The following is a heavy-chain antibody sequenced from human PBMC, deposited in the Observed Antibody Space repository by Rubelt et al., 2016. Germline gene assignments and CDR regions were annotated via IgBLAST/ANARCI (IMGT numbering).Heavy chain of an antibody. CDR3: ASSGFDYDILTGYYNYYGMDV. CDR1: GYTFTNYA. CDR2: INAGNDNT. Sequence: QVQLVQSGAEVKKPGASVKVSCKASGYTFTNYAMHWLRQAPGQRLEWMGWINAGNDNTKYSQKFQGRVTITRDTSARTAYMELSSLRSEDTAVYYCASSGFDYDILTGYYNYYGMDVWGQGTTVTVSS. J-gene: IGHJ6*02. V-gene: IGHV1-3*01. D-gene: IGHD3-9*01.